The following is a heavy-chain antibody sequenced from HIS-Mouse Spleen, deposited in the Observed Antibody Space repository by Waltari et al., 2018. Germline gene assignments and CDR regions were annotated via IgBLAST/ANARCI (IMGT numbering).Heavy chain of an antibody. CDR3: ARGRFHSWNDAFDI. V-gene: IGHV4-34*01. Sequence: QVQLQQWGAGLLKPSETLSLTCAVDGGSFSGYYWRWIRQPPGKGLEWIGEINHSGSTNYNPSLKSRVTISVDTSKNQFSLKLSSVTAADTAVYYCARGRFHSWNDAFDIWGQGTMVTVSS. J-gene: IGHJ3*02. CDR1: GGSFSGYY. CDR2: INHSGST. D-gene: IGHD1-1*01.